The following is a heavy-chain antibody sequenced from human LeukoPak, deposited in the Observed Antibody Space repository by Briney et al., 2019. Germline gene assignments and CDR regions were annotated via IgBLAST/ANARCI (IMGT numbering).Heavy chain of an antibody. Sequence: GASVKVSCKASGYTFTGYYMHWVRQAPGQGLEWMGWINPNSGGTNYAQKFQGRVTMTRDTSISTAYMELSRLRSDDTAVYYCARDATDGRFGESHPSDIWGQGTMVTVSS. V-gene: IGHV1-2*02. CDR3: ARDATDGRFGESHPSDI. J-gene: IGHJ3*02. D-gene: IGHD3-10*01. CDR1: GYTFTGYY. CDR2: INPNSGGT.